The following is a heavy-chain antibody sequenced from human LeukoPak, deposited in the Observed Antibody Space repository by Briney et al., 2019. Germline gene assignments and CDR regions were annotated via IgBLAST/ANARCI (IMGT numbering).Heavy chain of an antibody. CDR2: ISGSGGST. J-gene: IGHJ4*02. CDR3: AKVPYYYDSSGYLYFDY. V-gene: IGHV3-23*01. Sequence: PGGSLRLSCAASGFTFSSYAMSWVRQAPGKGLEWVSAISGSGGSTYYADSVKGRFTISRDNSKNTLYLQMNSLRAEDTAVYYCAKVPYYYDSSGYLYFDYWGQGTLVTVPS. D-gene: IGHD3-22*01. CDR1: GFTFSSYA.